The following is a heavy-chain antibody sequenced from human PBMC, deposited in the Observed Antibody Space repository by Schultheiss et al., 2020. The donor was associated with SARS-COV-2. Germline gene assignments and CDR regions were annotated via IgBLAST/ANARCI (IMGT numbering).Heavy chain of an antibody. J-gene: IGHJ4*02. Sequence: GGSLRLSCAASGFSFSDYNMNWFRQAQGKGLEWVSSINSLSNYIYYADSVKGRFTISRDNSNNTLYLHMNSLRAEDTAVYYCAKGEYSGYGNPDYWGQGTLVTVSS. CDR1: GFSFSDYN. CDR2: INSLSNYI. CDR3: AKGEYSGYGNPDY. D-gene: IGHD5-12*01. V-gene: IGHV3-21*04.